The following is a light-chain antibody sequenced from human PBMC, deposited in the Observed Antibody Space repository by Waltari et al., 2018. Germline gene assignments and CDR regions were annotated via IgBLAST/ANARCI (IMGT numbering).Light chain of an antibody. CDR3: QQSYTSLLLT. J-gene: IGKJ4*01. CDR1: QSIGDY. V-gene: IGKV1-39*01. CDR2: GSS. Sequence: DIQMTQSPSSLSASVGDRVTITCRASQSIGDYLHWYQKKPGKAPKVLIYGSSILGSGVPSRFSGSGYVTEFTLTISRLQPEDFSTYYCQQSYTSLLLTFGGGTKVDIK.